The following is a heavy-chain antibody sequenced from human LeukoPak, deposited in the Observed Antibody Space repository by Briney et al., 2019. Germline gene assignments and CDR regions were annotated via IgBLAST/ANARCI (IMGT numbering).Heavy chain of an antibody. D-gene: IGHD3-22*01. V-gene: IGHV3-21*01. J-gene: IGHJ4*02. CDR2: ISSSSSYI. CDR3: ARIAPPDYDSSGGSY. Sequence: GGSLRLSCAASGFTFSSYSMSWVRQAPGKGLEWVSSISSSSSYIYYADSVKGRFTISRDNAKNSLYLQMNSLRAEDTAVYYCARIAPPDYDSSGGSYWGQGTLVTVSS. CDR1: GFTFSSYS.